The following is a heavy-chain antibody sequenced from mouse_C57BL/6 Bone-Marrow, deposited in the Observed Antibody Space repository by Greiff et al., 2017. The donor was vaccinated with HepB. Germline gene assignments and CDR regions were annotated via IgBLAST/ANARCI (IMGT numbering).Heavy chain of an antibody. CDR3: ARSGSGYFYAMDY. CDR1: GYSITSDY. CDR2: ISYSGST. D-gene: IGHD3-2*02. V-gene: IGHV3-8*01. J-gene: IGHJ4*01. Sequence: EVQRVESGPGLAKPSQTLSLTCSVTGYSITSDYWNWIRKFPGNKLEYMGYISYSGSTYYNPSLKSRISITRDTSKNQDYLQLNSVTTEDTATYYCARSGSGYFYAMDYWGQGTSVTVSS.